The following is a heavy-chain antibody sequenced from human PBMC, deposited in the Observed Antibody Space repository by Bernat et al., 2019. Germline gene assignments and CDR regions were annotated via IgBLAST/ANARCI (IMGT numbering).Heavy chain of an antibody. CDR1: GFTFSPYS. J-gene: IGHJ6*03. Sequence: EVQLVESGGGLVQPGGSLRLSCAASGFTFSPYSMNWVRQAPGKGLEWISYMTGDSTRIYYADSVKGRFTISRDNAKNSLSLQMNSLRDEDTAVYYCVRGTSTSAPYMDVWGKGTTVTVSS. CDR3: VRGTSTSAPYMDV. V-gene: IGHV3-48*02. CDR2: MTGDSTRI.